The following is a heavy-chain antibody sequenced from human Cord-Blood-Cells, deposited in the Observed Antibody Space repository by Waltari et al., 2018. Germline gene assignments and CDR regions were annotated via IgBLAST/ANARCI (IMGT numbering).Heavy chain of an antibody. D-gene: IGHD7-27*01. V-gene: IGHV4-34*01. CDR3: ARLRANWGTHAFDI. J-gene: IGHJ3*02. Sequence: QVQLQQWGAGRLKPSETLSLTCAVYGGSFSGYYWSWIRLPPGKGLEWIGEINHSGSTNYNPSLKSRVTISVDTSKNQFSLKLSSVTAADTAVYYCARLRANWGTHAFDIWGQGTMVTVSS. CDR1: GGSFSGYY. CDR2: INHSGST.